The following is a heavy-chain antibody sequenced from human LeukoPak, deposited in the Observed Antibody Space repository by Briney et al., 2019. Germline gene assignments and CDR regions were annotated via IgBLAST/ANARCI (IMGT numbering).Heavy chain of an antibody. D-gene: IGHD1-14*01. J-gene: IGHJ3*02. CDR3: ARGFSPEDAFDI. CDR2: MNPNSGNT. CDR1: GYTFTSYD. V-gene: IGHV1-8*01. Sequence: GASVKVSCKASGYTFTSYDINWVRQATGQGLECMGWMNPNSGNTGYAQKFQGRVTMTRNTSISTAYMELSSLRSEDTAVYYCARGFSPEDAFDIWGQGTMVTVSS.